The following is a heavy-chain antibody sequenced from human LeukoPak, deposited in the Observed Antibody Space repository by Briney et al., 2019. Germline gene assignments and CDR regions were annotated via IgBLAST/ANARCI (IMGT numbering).Heavy chain of an antibody. Sequence: ASVKVSCKASGYTFTSYDINWVRQATGQGLEWMGWRNPNSGNTGNAQNFQARVTMPTTTSISTAYMALSSLRSADTAVYYCARTYPRGYCSGGSCSATFDYWGQGTLVTVSS. CDR2: RNPNSGNT. D-gene: IGHD2-15*01. V-gene: IGHV1-8*01. CDR3: ARTYPRGYCSGGSCSATFDY. CDR1: GYTFTSYD. J-gene: IGHJ4*02.